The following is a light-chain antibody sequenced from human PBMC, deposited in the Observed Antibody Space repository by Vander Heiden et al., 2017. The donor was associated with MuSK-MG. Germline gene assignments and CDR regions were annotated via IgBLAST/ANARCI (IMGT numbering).Light chain of an antibody. CDR3: QQENSGHPRPT. CDR2: AAS. V-gene: IGKV3-15*01. J-gene: IGKJ2*01. Sequence: EIVMTQSPATLSVSPGERATLSCRASQSVSINLAWYQKKPGRAPRLLIYAASTRAKGVTARFSGTGAGTEFTLTIISRQLEDFEVYYCQQENSGHPRPTFGQGTKLEIK. CDR1: QSVSIN.